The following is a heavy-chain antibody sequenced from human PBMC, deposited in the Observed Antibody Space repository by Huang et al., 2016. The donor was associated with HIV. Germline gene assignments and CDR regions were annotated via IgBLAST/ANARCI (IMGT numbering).Heavy chain of an antibody. J-gene: IGHJ4*02. CDR3: ARLPGSITMIRGVITDPY. CDR2: LYYSGGT. CDR1: GGSIRSDNYY. D-gene: IGHD3-10*01. V-gene: IGHV4-39*02. Sequence: QLQLQESGPGLVKPSETLSLTCTVSGGSIRSDNYYWGWIRQPPGKGLEWIGGLYYSGGTYSTPSLNRRVTITVDTSKNHFSLRMRSVTAADTAVYYCARLPGSITMIRGVITDPYWGQGTLVTVSS.